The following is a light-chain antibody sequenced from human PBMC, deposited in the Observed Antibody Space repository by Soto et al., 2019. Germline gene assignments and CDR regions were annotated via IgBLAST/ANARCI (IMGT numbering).Light chain of an antibody. V-gene: IGLV2-14*01. J-gene: IGLJ2*01. CDR2: DVS. Sequence: QSVLTQPASVSGSPGQSMTISCTGTSSDVGAYNYVSWYQQHPGKAPKLMIYDVSNRPSGVSNRFSGSKSGNTASLTISGLQAEDEADYYCSSYTRSSTLTVFGGGTKVTVL. CDR1: SSDVGAYNY. CDR3: SSYTRSSTLTV.